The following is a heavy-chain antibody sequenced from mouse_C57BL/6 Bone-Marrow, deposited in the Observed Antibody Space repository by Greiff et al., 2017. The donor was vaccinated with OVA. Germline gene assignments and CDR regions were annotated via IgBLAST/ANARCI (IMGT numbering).Heavy chain of an antibody. CDR3: ASRYFDV. Sequence: QVQLQQPGTELVKPGASVKLSCKASGYTFTSYWMHWVKQRPGQGLEWIGNIYPSDSETHYNQKFKDKATLTVDKSSSTAYMQLSSLTSEDSAVYYCASRYFDVWGTGTTVTVSS. CDR2: IYPSDSET. V-gene: IGHV1-61*01. CDR1: GYTFTSYW. J-gene: IGHJ1*03.